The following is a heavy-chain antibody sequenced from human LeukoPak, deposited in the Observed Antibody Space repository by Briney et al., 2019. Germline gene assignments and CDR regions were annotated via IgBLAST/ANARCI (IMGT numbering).Heavy chain of an antibody. CDR2: INPKNGDT. V-gene: IGHV1-2*02. Sequence: ASVKVSRKASGYTFSGYHMNWVRQAPGQGLEWMGWINPKNGDTKYAQNFQGRVTMTRDTSISTVYMELSSLRSEDTAVYYCARGAPGSYCSGGSCPYFDYWGQGTLVSVSS. CDR1: GYTFSGYH. D-gene: IGHD2-15*01. J-gene: IGHJ4*02. CDR3: ARGAPGSYCSGGSCPYFDY.